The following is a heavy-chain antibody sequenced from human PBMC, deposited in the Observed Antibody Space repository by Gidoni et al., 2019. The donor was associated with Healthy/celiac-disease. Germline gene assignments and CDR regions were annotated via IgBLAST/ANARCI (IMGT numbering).Heavy chain of an antibody. V-gene: IGHV4-34*01. CDR1: GGSFSGYY. Sequence: QVQLQQWGAGLLKPSETLSLTCAVYGGSFSGYYWSWIRQPPGKGLEWIGEINHSGSTNYNPSLKSRVTISVDTSKNQFSLKLSSVTAADTAVYYCARTEFIAARPGFDYWGQGTLVTVSS. D-gene: IGHD6-6*01. CDR3: ARTEFIAARPGFDY. CDR2: INHSGST. J-gene: IGHJ4*02.